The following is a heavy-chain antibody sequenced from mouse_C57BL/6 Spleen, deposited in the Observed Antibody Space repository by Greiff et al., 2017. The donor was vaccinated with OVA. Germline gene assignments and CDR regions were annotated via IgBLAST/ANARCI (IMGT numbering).Heavy chain of an antibody. CDR2: IDPEDGDT. D-gene: IGHD1-1*01. CDR1: GFNIKDYY. V-gene: IGHV14-1*01. J-gene: IGHJ4*01. Sequence: VQLQQSGAELVRPGASVKLSCTASGFNIKDYYMHWVKQRPEQGLEWIGRIDPEDGDTEYAPKFQGKATMTAYTSSNKAYLQLSSLTSEDTAVYYCTTEPYGSSYNYAMDYWGQGTSVTVSS. CDR3: TTEPYGSSYNYAMDY.